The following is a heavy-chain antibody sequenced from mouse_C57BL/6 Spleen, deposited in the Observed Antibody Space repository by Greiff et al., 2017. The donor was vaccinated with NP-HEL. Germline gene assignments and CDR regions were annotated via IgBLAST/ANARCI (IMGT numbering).Heavy chain of an antibody. CDR2: ISSGSSTI. V-gene: IGHV5-17*01. CDR3: TRRNYYGRSTGYFDV. D-gene: IGHD1-1*01. CDR1: GFTFSDYG. Sequence: EVQVVESGGGLVKPGGSLKLSCAASGFTFSDYGMHWVCQAPEKGLEWVAYISSGSSTIYYADTVKGRFTISRDNAKNTLFLQMTSLRSEDTAMYYCTRRNYYGRSTGYFDVWGTGTTVTVSS. J-gene: IGHJ1*03.